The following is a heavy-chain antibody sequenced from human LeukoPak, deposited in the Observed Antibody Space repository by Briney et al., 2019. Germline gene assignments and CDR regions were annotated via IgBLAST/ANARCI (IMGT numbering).Heavy chain of an antibody. CDR1: GYTFTSYG. Sequence: ASVKVSCKASGYTFTSYGISWVRQAPGQGLEWMGWISAYNGNTNYAQKLQGRVTITADKSTSTAYMELSSLRSEDTAVYYCARLLNYYDSSGYYYDDYWGQGTLVTVSS. D-gene: IGHD3-22*01. V-gene: IGHV1-18*01. J-gene: IGHJ4*02. CDR3: ARLLNYYDSSGYYYDDY. CDR2: ISAYNGNT.